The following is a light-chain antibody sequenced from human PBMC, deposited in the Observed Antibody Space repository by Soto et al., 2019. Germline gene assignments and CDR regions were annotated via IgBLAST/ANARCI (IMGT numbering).Light chain of an antibody. J-gene: IGKJ4*01. CDR2: AAS. V-gene: IGKV1-39*01. CDR3: QQSYSTPLLT. CDR1: QCISSY. Sequence: DIQMNQSPSSLSASVGARVTITCRASQCISSYLNWYQQKPGKAPKLLIYAASSLQSGVPSRFSVSGSGTDFTLTISSLQPEDFATYSCQQSYSTPLLTFGGGNKGDIK.